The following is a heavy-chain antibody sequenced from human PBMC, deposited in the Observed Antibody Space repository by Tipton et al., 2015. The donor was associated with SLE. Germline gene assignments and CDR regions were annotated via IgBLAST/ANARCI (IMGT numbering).Heavy chain of an antibody. CDR1: GGSFSGYY. J-gene: IGHJ4*02. CDR2: INHSGNT. Sequence: LRLSCAVYGGSFSGYYWSWIRQPPGKGLEWIGEINHSGNTNYNPSLKSRVTISVDTSKNQFSLKLSSVTAADTAVYYCARGHYDSSGFGYWGQETLVTVSS. D-gene: IGHD3-22*01. V-gene: IGHV4-34*01. CDR3: ARGHYDSSGFGY.